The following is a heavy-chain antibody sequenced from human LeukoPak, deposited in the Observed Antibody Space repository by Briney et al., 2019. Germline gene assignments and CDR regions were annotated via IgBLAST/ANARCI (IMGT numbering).Heavy chain of an antibody. V-gene: IGHV3-21*01. Sequence: PGGSLRLSCAASGFTFSSYSMNWVRQAPGKGLGWVSSISSSSSYIYYVDSVKGRFTISRDNAKNSLYLQMNSLRAEDTAVYYCARGQLYYDSSGFDYWGQGTLVTVSS. D-gene: IGHD3-22*01. CDR1: GFTFSSYS. CDR3: ARGQLYYDSSGFDY. CDR2: ISSSSSYI. J-gene: IGHJ4*02.